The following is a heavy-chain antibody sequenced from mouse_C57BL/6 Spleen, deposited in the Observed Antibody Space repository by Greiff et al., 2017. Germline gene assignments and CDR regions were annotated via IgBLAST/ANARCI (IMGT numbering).Heavy chain of an antibody. J-gene: IGHJ1*03. V-gene: IGHV10-1*01. CDR3: ERQNNYWYFDV. Sequence: EVQVVESGGGLVQPKGSLKLSCAASGFSFNTYAMNWVRQAPGKGLEWVARIRSKSNNYATYYADSVKDSFTISRDDSESMLYLQMNNLKTEDTAMYYCERQNNYWYFDVWGTGTTVTVSS. CDR2: IRSKSNNYAT. CDR1: GFSFNTYA. D-gene: IGHD5-2*01.